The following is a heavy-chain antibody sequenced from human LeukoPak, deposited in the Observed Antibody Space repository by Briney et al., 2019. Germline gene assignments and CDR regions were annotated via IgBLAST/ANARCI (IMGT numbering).Heavy chain of an antibody. CDR1: GFTFSSYA. CDR3: AKKEVVVVPAARGWDY. Sequence: GGSLRLSCAASGFTFSSYAMSWVRQAPGKGLEWVSAISGSGGSTYYADSVKGRFTISRDNSKNTLYLQMNSLRAEDTAVYYCAKKEVVVVPAARGWDYWGQGTLVTVSS. V-gene: IGHV3-23*01. J-gene: IGHJ4*02. CDR2: ISGSGGST. D-gene: IGHD2-2*01.